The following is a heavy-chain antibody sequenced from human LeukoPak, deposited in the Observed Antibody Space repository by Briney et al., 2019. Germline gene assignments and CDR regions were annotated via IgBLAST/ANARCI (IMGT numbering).Heavy chain of an antibody. CDR2: ISSSSSTI. Sequence: GGSLRLSCAASGFTFSSYSMNWVRQAPGKGLEWVSYISSSSSTIYYADSVKGRFTISRDNAKNSLYLQMNSLRAEDTAVYYCARVVYFDSSGLVYWGQGTLVTVSS. D-gene: IGHD3-22*01. CDR1: GFTFSSYS. CDR3: ARVVYFDSSGLVY. J-gene: IGHJ4*02. V-gene: IGHV3-48*01.